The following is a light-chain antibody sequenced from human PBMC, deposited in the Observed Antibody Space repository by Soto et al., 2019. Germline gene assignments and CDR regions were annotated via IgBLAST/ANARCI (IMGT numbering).Light chain of an antibody. CDR3: QQYGSSSWT. J-gene: IGKJ1*01. V-gene: IGKV3-20*01. CDR1: QSVSSSY. Sequence: EIVLTQSPGTLSLSPGERATLSCRASQSVSSSYLAWYQQKLGQAPRLLIYGASSRATGIPDRFSGSGSGTDFTLTISRLEPEDFAVYYCQQYGSSSWTFGPGTKVEVK. CDR2: GAS.